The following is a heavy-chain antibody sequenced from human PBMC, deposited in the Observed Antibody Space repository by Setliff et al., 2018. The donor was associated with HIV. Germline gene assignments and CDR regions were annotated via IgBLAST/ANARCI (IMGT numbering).Heavy chain of an antibody. CDR1: GGSISSHY. CDR2: IYHSGST. CDR3: ARTLRAAAMGYFDY. D-gene: IGHD5-18*01. Sequence: SETLSLTCTVSGGSISSHYWSWIRQPPGKGLEWIGSIYHSGSTYYNPSLKSRVTISVDTSKNQFSLKLTSVTAADTAVYYCARTLRAAAMGYFDYWGQGTLVTVS. J-gene: IGHJ4*02. V-gene: IGHV4-59*08.